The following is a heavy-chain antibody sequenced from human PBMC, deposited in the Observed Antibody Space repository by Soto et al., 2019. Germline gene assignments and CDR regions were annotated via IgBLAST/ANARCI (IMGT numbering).Heavy chain of an antibody. CDR2: ISAYNGNT. Sequence: QVQLVQSGAEVKKPGASVKVSCKASGYTFTSYGINWVRQAPGQGLEWMGWISAYNGNTNYAQKLQGRVTMTTDTPTSTAYMELRSLRSDDTAVYYCARGGYSYSSRSLVAIDYWGQGTLVTVSS. CDR3: ARGGYSYSSRSLVAIDY. CDR1: GYTFTSYG. V-gene: IGHV1-18*01. J-gene: IGHJ4*02. D-gene: IGHD5-18*01.